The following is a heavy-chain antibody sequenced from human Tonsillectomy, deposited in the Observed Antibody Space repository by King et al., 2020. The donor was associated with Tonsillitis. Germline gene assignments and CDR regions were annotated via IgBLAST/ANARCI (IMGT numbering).Heavy chain of an antibody. CDR1: GFTFSSYA. V-gene: IGHV3-30*01. CDR3: ARGSDNYGYSYFDF. CDR2: ISSDGSIK. J-gene: IGHJ4*02. D-gene: IGHD5-18*01. Sequence: VQLVESGGGVVQPGRSLRLSCAASGFTFSSYAMHWVRQAPGKGLEWVAVISSDGSIKFYADSVKGRFTISRDNSKNTLYLQTHSLRTEDTTFYYCARGSDNYGYSYFDFWGQGILVTVSS.